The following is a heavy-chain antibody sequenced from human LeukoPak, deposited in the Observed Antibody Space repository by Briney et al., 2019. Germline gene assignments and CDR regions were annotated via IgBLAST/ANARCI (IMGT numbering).Heavy chain of an antibody. CDR1: GGTFSSYA. CDR2: IIPIFGTA. Sequence: SVRVSCKASGGTFSSYAISWVRQAPGQGLEWMGGIIPIFGTANYAQKFQGRVTITTDESTSTAYMELSSLRSEDTAVYYCARDETPADYYYYMDVWGKGTTVTVSS. V-gene: IGHV1-69*05. CDR3: ARDETPADYYYYMDV. D-gene: IGHD2-15*01. J-gene: IGHJ6*03.